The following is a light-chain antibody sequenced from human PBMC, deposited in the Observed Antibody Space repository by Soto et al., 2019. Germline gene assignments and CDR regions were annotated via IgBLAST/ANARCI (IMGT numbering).Light chain of an antibody. J-gene: IGKJ4*01. CDR2: DAS. CDR1: QNINSW. V-gene: IGKV1-5*01. Sequence: PVTQFPSTRPTCLGYRFTITCLASQNINSWLAWYQQKPGKAPKLLIYDASSLESGVPSRFSGSGSGTEFTLTISSLQPEDFATYYSQQSYSTPLPFGGGAKVDI. CDR3: QQSYSTPLP.